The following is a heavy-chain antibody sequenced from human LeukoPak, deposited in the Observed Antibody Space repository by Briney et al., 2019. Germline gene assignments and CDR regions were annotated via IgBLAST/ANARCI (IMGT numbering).Heavy chain of an antibody. CDR2: IIPILGIA. V-gene: IGHV1-69*04. D-gene: IGHD3-3*01. CDR3: ARDIYDFWSGYYFDY. Sequence: SVKVSCKASGGTFSSYAISWVRQAPGQGLEWMGRIIPILGIANYAQKFQGRVTITADESTSTAYMELSSLRSEDTAVYYCARDIYDFWSGYYFDYWGQGTLVTVSS. CDR1: GGTFSSYA. J-gene: IGHJ4*02.